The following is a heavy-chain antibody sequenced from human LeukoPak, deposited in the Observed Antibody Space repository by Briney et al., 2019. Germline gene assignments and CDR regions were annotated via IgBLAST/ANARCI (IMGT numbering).Heavy chain of an antibody. D-gene: IGHD1-26*01. Sequence: NSGGSLRLSCAASGFTFSTYTMNWVRQAPGKGLEWVSSIDSSSRYIYYADSVKGRFTISRDNAKNSLYLQMNSLRAEDTAVYYCARDPTSSWETALDIWGQGTMVTVSS. J-gene: IGHJ3*02. CDR1: GFTFSTYT. CDR3: ARDPTSSWETALDI. V-gene: IGHV3-21*01. CDR2: IDSSSRYI.